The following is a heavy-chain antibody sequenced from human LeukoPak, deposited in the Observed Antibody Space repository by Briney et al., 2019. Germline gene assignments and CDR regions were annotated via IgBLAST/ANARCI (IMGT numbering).Heavy chain of an antibody. CDR1: GFTFSIYP. CDR2: IFTNGDAT. V-gene: IGHV3-64D*09. J-gene: IGHJ6*02. CDR3: VKSPSDGLDV. Sequence: GGSLRLSCSASGFTFSIYPMHWVRQAPGKGLEYVSTIFTNGDATSYAASVKGRFTTSRDDSKNTLYLQMSSLRPEDTAVYYCVKSPSDGLDVWGQGATVTVSS.